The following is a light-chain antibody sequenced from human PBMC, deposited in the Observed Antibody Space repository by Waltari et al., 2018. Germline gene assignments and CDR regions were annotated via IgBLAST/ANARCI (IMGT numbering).Light chain of an antibody. J-gene: IGLJ2*01. CDR3: CSYAGSSTFV. Sequence: SALTQPASVSGSPGQSITISCTGTSSDVGSYNLVSWYQQHPGKAPKLMIYEVSKRPSGFSNRFSGSKSGNTASLTISGLQAEDEADYYCCSYAGSSTFVFGGGTKLTVL. CDR2: EVS. CDR1: SSDVGSYNL. V-gene: IGLV2-23*02.